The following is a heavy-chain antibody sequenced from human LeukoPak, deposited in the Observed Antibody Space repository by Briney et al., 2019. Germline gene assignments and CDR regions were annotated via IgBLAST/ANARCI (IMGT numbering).Heavy chain of an antibody. CDR1: GFIFTDYW. CDR3: AKGPAQGRFGEFPFDY. Sequence: GGSLRLSCAASGFIFTDYWMYWVRQAPGRGLAWVANIKEDGSEKNYVDSVKGRFTISRDNAKNSLYLQMNSLRAEDTALYYCAKGPAQGRFGEFPFDYWGQGTLVTVSS. CDR2: IKEDGSEK. V-gene: IGHV3-7*03. D-gene: IGHD3-10*01. J-gene: IGHJ4*02.